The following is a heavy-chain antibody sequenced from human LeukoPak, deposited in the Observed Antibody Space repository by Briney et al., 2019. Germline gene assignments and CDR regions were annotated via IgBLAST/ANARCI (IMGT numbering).Heavy chain of an antibody. J-gene: IGHJ4*02. CDR3: ARGNYDSSGYHHYLDY. Sequence: GGSLRLSCAASGFTFSSYWMHWVRQAPGKGLVWVSRINSDGSNTPYADSVKGRFTISRDNSKNTLYLQMNSLRAEDTAVYYCARGNYDSSGYHHYLDYWGQGTLVTVSS. V-gene: IGHV3-74*01. CDR1: GFTFSSYW. CDR2: INSDGSNT. D-gene: IGHD3-22*01.